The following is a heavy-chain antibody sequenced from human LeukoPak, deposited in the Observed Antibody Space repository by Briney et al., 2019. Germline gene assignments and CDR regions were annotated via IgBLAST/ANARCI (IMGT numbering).Heavy chain of an antibody. V-gene: IGHV3-23*01. J-gene: IGHJ4*02. CDR1: GFTVSSNY. CDR2: ISGSGDRT. CDR3: ARDKGVDNSGYYNGFFDF. Sequence: PGGSLRLSCAASGFTVSSNYMSWVRRAPGKGLDWVSGISGSGDRTHYADSVKGRFTISRDNSKNTMYLQMNSLRAEDTAVYYCARDKGVDNSGYYNGFFDFWGQGTLVTVSS. D-gene: IGHD3-22*01.